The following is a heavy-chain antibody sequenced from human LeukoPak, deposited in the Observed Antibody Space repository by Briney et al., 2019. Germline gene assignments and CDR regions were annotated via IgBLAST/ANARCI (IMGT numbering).Heavy chain of an antibody. D-gene: IGHD1-1*01. V-gene: IGHV1-69*04. CDR2: IIPILGIA. CDR3: ARDIDDGAFDI. CDR1: GGTFSSYT. Sequence: SVKVSCRASGGTFSSYTISWGRHAPGQGLEWRGRIIPILGIANYTQKFQSRVTITADKSTSTAYMELSSLRSEDTAVYYCARDIDDGAFDIWGQGTMVTVSS. J-gene: IGHJ3*02.